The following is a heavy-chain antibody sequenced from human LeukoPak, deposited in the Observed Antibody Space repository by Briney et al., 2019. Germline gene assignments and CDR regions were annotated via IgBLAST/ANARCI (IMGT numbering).Heavy chain of an antibody. CDR2: SYYSGTT. CDR3: ARDSRTVTYGDYVDY. Sequence: SETLSLTCNVSGGSITSHSWNWIRQSPGKGLEWIGYSYYSGTTNYSPSLKSRVTISLDTSKNQISLKLTSVTAADTAVYYCARDSRTVTYGDYVDYWGQGTLVTVSS. J-gene: IGHJ4*02. CDR1: GGSITSHS. D-gene: IGHD4-17*01. V-gene: IGHV4-59*11.